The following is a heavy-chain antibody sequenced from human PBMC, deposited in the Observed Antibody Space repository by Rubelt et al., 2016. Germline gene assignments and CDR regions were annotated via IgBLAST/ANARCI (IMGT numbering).Heavy chain of an antibody. Sequence: QESDPGLVKPSETLSLTCTVSGGFVTNSSDYWGWLRQAPGKGLEWIASFSYGGTTFYNPSLKSRVTLDNDVSKNQFSLSLTSVTAGDTAVYYCAAHRRRQRGWCDPWGQGTLVTVSS. CDR3: AAHRRRQRGWCDP. CDR1: GGFVTNSSDY. CDR2: FSYGGTT. V-gene: IGHV4-39*07. J-gene: IGHJ5*02. D-gene: IGHD6-25*01.